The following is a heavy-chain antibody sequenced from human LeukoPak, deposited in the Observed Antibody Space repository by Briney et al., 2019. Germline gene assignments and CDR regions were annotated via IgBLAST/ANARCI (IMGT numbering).Heavy chain of an antibody. V-gene: IGHV4-30-2*01. CDR2: IYHSGST. CDR3: ARDLNGYFDL. D-gene: IGHD3-9*01. J-gene: IGHJ2*01. Sequence: SETLSLTCTVSGGSISSGGYYWSWFRQPPGKGLEWIGYIYHSGSTYYNPSLKSRVTISVDTSKNQFSLKLSSVTAADTAVYYCARDLNGYFDLWGRGTLVTVSS. CDR1: GGSISSGGYY.